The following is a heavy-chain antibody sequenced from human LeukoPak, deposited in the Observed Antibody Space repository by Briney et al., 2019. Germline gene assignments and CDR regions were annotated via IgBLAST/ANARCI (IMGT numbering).Heavy chain of an antibody. V-gene: IGHV3-23*01. Sequence: GGCLRLSCAASGFSFSSFAMSWVRQAPGKGLEWVSAITGSGSNTYYADSVKGRFTISRDNSKNTLYLQMNSMRADDTAVYYCARRTALEQYFDYWGQGTLVTVSS. CDR2: ITGSGSNT. D-gene: IGHD1/OR15-1a*01. CDR3: ARRTALEQYFDY. J-gene: IGHJ4*02. CDR1: GFSFSSFA.